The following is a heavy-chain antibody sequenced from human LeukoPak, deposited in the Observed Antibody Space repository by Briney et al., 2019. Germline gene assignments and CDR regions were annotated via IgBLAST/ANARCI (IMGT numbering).Heavy chain of an antibody. CDR1: GFTFSTYG. CDR2: ITYDGYYK. V-gene: IGHV3-30*03. J-gene: IGHJ6*02. Sequence: GGSLRLSCAASGFTFSTYGMHWVRQAPGKGLEWVALITYDGYYKYYSDSVKGRFTISSDTSKNTLYLQMNSLRAEDTAVYYCARGQLDAYYYYYGLDVWGQGTTVAVSS. CDR3: ARGQLDAYYYYYGLDV. D-gene: IGHD1-1*01.